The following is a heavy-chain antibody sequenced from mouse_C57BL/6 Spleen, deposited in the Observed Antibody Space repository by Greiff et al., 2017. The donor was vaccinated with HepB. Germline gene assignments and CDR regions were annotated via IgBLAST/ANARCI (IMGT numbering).Heavy chain of an antibody. CDR1: GFNIKDDY. Sequence: VQLQQSGAELVRPGASVKLSCTASGFNIKDDYMHWVKQRPEQGLEWIGWIDPENGDTEYASKFQGKATITADTSSNTAYLQLSSLTSEYTAVYYCTTWGVRRGRPYAMEYWGQGTSVTVSS. CDR2: IDPENGDT. V-gene: IGHV14-4*01. CDR3: TTWGVRRGRPYAMEY. J-gene: IGHJ4*01.